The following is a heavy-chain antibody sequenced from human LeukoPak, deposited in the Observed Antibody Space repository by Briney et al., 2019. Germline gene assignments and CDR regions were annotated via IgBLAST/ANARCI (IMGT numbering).Heavy chain of an antibody. J-gene: IGHJ4*02. V-gene: IGHV3-66*02. Sequence: GGSLRLSCAASGFTVSSNYMSWVRQAPGKGLEWVSVIYSGGSTYYADSVTGRFTISRDNSNNTLYLQMNSLRAEDTAVYYCARGEYQLPQGNWGQGTLVTVSS. CDR2: IYSGGST. CDR1: GFTVSSNY. CDR3: ARGEYQLPQGN. D-gene: IGHD2-2*01.